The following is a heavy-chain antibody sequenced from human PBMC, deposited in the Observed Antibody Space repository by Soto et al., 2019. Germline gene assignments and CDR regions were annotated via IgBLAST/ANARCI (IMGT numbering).Heavy chain of an antibody. D-gene: IGHD4-17*01. J-gene: IGHJ4*02. CDR2: ISSSGRTI. Sequence: GGSLRLSCAASGSTFSSYEMNWVRQAPGKGLEWVSYISSSGRTIHYADSVKGRFTISRDNAKNSLYLQMNSLRAEDTAVYYCARNNGDYEVYWGQGTLVTV. CDR1: GSTFSSYE. CDR3: ARNNGDYEVY. V-gene: IGHV3-48*03.